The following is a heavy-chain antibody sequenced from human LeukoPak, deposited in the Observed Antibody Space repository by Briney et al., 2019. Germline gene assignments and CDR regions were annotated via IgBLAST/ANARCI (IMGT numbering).Heavy chain of an antibody. Sequence: PSETLSLTCTVSGGSISGSSYYWGWIRQPPGKGLEWIGSIYYSGSTYYNPSLKSRVTISVDTSKNQFSLKLSSVTAADTAVYYCAAVTDDAFDIWGQGTMVTVSS. CDR3: AAVTDDAFDI. D-gene: IGHD3-16*02. CDR1: GGSISGSSYY. V-gene: IGHV4-39*07. CDR2: IYYSGST. J-gene: IGHJ3*02.